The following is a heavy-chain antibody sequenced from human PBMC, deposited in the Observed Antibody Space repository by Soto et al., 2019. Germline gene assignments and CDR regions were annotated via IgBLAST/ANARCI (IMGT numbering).Heavy chain of an antibody. V-gene: IGHV4-61*01. Sequence: QVQLQESGPGLVKPSETLSLTCTVSGDSVTSGNYYWTWIRQPPGKGLEWVGHIYYSGSTNYSPSLKDRVTMSLNTPNNQFSLKVPSVTATDTAVYYCAMNPIATYMIYSFDHWGQGTLVTVCS. J-gene: IGHJ5*01. CDR2: IYYSGST. CDR1: GDSVTSGNYY. D-gene: IGHD3-16*01. CDR3: AMNPIATYMIYSFDH.